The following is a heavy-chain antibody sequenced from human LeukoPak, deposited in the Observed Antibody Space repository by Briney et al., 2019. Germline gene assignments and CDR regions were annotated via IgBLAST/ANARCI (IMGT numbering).Heavy chain of an antibody. Sequence: PGGSLRLSCAASGFTFSSYWMHWVRQAPGKGLVWVSRIKSDGSTNYADSVKGRFTISRDTSRNTLYLQMDSLRVEDTAVYHCAAVFAEGYIDYWGQGTMVTVSS. V-gene: IGHV3-74*01. CDR2: IKSDGST. D-gene: IGHD2-15*01. CDR1: GFTFSSYW. J-gene: IGHJ4*02. CDR3: AAVFAEGYIDY.